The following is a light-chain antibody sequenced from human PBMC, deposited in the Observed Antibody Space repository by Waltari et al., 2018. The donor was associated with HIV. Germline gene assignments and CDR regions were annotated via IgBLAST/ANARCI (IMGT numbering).Light chain of an antibody. CDR3: GSWGSSLSSVV. Sequence: QSVLTQPPSVSAAPGQKVTISCSGSNSTIGNNYVSWYQQLPGTAPKLLIYDKEKRPYGIPARFSGSKSGTSATLGITGLQTGDEADYYCGSWGSSLSSVVFGGGTKLTVL. CDR1: NSTIGNNY. V-gene: IGLV1-51*01. CDR2: DKE. J-gene: IGLJ2*01.